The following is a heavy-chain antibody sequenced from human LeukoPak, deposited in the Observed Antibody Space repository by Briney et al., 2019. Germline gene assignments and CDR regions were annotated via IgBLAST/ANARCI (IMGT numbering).Heavy chain of an antibody. Sequence: PSETLSLTCTVSGGSISSYYWSWIRQPPGKGLEWIGYIYTSGSTNYNPSLKSRVTISVDTSKNQFSLKLSSVTAADTAVYYCARQGYSSSSGTYYYYMDVWGKGTTVTVSS. V-gene: IGHV4-4*09. J-gene: IGHJ6*03. CDR1: GGSISSYY. CDR3: ARQGYSSSSGTYYYYMDV. D-gene: IGHD6-6*01. CDR2: IYTSGST.